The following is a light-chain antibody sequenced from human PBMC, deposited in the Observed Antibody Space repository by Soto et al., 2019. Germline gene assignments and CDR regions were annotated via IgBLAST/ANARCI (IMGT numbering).Light chain of an antibody. V-gene: IGKV1-39*01. CDR2: AAS. J-gene: IGKJ5*01. CDR3: QQSYSSLIT. CDR1: QSINTY. Sequence: DIPMTQSPSSLSASVGDRVTITCRASQSINTYLNWYQQKSGKAPKLLIYAASNLQSGVPSRFSGSGSGTDFTLTISSLQPDDFATYYCQQSYSSLITFGQGTRLEI.